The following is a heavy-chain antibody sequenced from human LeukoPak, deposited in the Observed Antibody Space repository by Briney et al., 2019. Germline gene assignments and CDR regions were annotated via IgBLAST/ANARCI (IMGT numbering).Heavy chain of an antibody. J-gene: IGHJ4*02. CDR2: IYYSGST. CDR1: GGSISSSSYY. CDR3: ARVPDIDSSAYFTL. V-gene: IGHV4-39*07. Sequence: PSETPSLTCAVSGGSISSSSYYWGWIRQPPGKGLEWIGSIYYSGSTYYNPSLKSRVTISADTSKNQFSLKLSSVTAADTAVYYCARVPDIDSSAYFTLWGQGTLVTVSS. D-gene: IGHD3-22*01.